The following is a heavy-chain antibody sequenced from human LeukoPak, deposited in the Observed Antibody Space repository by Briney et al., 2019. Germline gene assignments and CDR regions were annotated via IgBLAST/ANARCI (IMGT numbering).Heavy chain of an antibody. CDR3: ASGTTVTNFAY. J-gene: IGHJ4*02. Sequence: PSETLSLTCTVSGGSISSGGYYWSWIRQPPGKGLEWIGCIYHSGSSYYNPSLKSRVTISVDRSKNQFSLKLGSVTAADTAVYHCASGTTVTNFAYWGQGTLVTVSS. CDR1: GGSISSGGYY. CDR2: IYHSGSS. V-gene: IGHV4-30-2*01. D-gene: IGHD4-17*01.